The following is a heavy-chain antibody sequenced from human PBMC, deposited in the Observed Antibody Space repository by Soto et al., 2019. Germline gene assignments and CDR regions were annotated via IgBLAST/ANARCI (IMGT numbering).Heavy chain of an antibody. CDR3: AREDREGSYYFLDV. Sequence: GGSLRLSCGASKFPFRTYSMHWVRQAPGKGLEWVAVITYDGKQEHYADSVKGRFTISRDNSAKTLYLQMSSLRPEDTAVYYCAREDREGSYYFLDVWGKGTTVTVSS. V-gene: IGHV3-30*03. D-gene: IGHD3-10*01. CDR2: ITYDGKQE. J-gene: IGHJ6*03. CDR1: KFPFRTYS.